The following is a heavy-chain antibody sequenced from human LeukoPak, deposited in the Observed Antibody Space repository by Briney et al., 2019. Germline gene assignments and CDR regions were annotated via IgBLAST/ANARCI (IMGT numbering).Heavy chain of an antibody. D-gene: IGHD6-19*01. CDR1: GGSISSYY. V-gene: IGHV4-59*12. Sequence: SETLSLTCTVSGGSISSYYWSWIRQPPGKGLEWIGYIYYSGSTNYNPSLKSRVTISVDTSKNQFSLKLSSVTAADTAVYYCARAGQWLVRSFDYWGQGTLVTVSS. J-gene: IGHJ4*02. CDR2: IYYSGST. CDR3: ARAGQWLVRSFDY.